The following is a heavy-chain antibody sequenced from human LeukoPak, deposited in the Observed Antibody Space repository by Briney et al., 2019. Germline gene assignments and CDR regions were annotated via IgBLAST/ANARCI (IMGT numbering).Heavy chain of an antibody. V-gene: IGHV3-48*01. CDR3: AKLGGRFSDYYFDY. J-gene: IGHJ4*02. CDR1: GFTFSSYS. D-gene: IGHD1-26*01. Sequence: GGSLRLSCAASGFTFSSYSMNWVRQAPGKGLEWVSYITYNSGTIYYAESVKGRFTISRDNSKNTLYLQMNSLRAEDTAVYYCAKLGGRFSDYYFDYWGQGTPVTVSS. CDR2: ITYNSGTI.